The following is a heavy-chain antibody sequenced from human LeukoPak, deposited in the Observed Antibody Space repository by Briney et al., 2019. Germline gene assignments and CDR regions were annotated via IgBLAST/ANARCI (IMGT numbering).Heavy chain of an antibody. CDR2: IKQDGSEK. CDR3: ARGTYCGGDCYYYYYYMDV. CDR1: GFTFSSYG. V-gene: IGHV3-7*01. D-gene: IGHD2-21*02. J-gene: IGHJ6*03. Sequence: GGSLRLSCAASGFTFSSYGIHWVRQAPGKGLEWVANIKQDGSEKYSVDSVKGRFTISRDNSKSSLSLQMNNLRAEDTAVYYCARGTYCGGDCYYYYYYMDVWGKGTTVTVSS.